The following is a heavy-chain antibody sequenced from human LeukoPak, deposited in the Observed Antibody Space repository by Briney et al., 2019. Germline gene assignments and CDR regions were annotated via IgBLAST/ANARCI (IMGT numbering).Heavy chain of an antibody. J-gene: IGHJ6*03. CDR1: VYTFTSYD. D-gene: IGHD5-12*01. CDR2: MNPNSGNT. CDR3: ARLRSGYDYSDYYYYMDG. V-gene: IGHV1-8*01. Sequence: ASVKVSCKASVYTFTSYDINWGRQATGHGREWRGWMNPNSGNTGYAQKFQCRVTMTRNTSISTAYMELSSLRSEDTAVYYCARLRSGYDYSDYYYYMDGWGRGTTVTISS.